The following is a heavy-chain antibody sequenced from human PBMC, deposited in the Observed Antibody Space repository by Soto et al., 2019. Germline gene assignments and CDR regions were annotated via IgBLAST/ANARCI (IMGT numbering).Heavy chain of an antibody. CDR2: ISSSSSTI. CDR3: AREAGTWHLPLNWFDP. CDR1: GFTFSSYS. J-gene: IGHJ5*02. D-gene: IGHD6-19*01. V-gene: IGHV3-48*02. Sequence: EVQLVESGGGLVQPGGSLRLSCAASGFTFSSYSMNWVRQAPGKGLEWVSYISSSSSTIYYADSVKGRFTISRDNAKNSPYRQMNSLRDEDTAGYYCAREAGTWHLPLNWFDPWGQGTLVTVSS.